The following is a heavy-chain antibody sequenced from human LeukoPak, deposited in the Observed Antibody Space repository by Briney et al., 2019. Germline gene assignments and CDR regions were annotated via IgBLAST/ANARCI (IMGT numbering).Heavy chain of an antibody. CDR1: GGTFISYA. CDR3: ARGGNPGNYGMDV. V-gene: IGHV1-69*04. Sequence: SVKVSCKASGGTFISYAISWVRQAPGQGLEWMGRIIPILGIANYAQKFQGRVTITADKSTSTAYMELSSLRSEDTAVYYCARGGNPGNYGMDVWGQGTTVTVSS. J-gene: IGHJ6*02. D-gene: IGHD6-13*01. CDR2: IIPILGIA.